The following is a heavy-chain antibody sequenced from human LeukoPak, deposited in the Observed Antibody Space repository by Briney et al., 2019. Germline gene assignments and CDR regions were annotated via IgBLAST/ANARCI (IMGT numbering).Heavy chain of an antibody. Sequence: SETLSLTCAVYGGSFSGYYWSWIRQPPGKGLEWIGEINHSGSTNYNPSLKSRVTISVDTSKNQFSLKLSSVTAADTAVYYCARQHVGALLYYFDYWGQGTLVTVSS. CDR3: ARQHVGALLYYFDY. CDR1: GGSFSGYY. D-gene: IGHD1-26*01. V-gene: IGHV4-34*01. CDR2: INHSGST. J-gene: IGHJ4*02.